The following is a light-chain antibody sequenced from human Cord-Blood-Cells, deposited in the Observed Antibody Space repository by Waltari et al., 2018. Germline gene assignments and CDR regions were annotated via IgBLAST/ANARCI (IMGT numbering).Light chain of an antibody. CDR3: QQYDNLPLVRRLT. CDR1: QDISNY. J-gene: IGKJ4*01. Sequence: DIQMTQSPSSLSASVGDRVTITCQASQDISNYLNWYQQKPGKAPKLLIYDASNLETGVPSRFSGSGSGTDFTFTISSLQPEDIATYYCQQYDNLPLVRRLTFGGGTKVEIK. CDR2: DAS. V-gene: IGKV1-33*01.